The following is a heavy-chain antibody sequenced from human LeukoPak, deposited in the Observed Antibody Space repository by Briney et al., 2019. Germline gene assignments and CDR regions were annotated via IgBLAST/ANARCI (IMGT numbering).Heavy chain of an antibody. CDR3: ARDGTLTAGPFDP. V-gene: IGHV3-23*01. D-gene: IGHD1-1*01. Sequence: SGGSLRLSCEASGFTFSAYAMTWVSQAPGKGLEWVSSIGSDNKPHYSESVKGRFTISRDNSKSMLFLQLNSLRAEDTALYYCARDGTLTAGPFDPWGRGTLVTVSS. CDR2: IGSDNKP. J-gene: IGHJ5*02. CDR1: GFTFSAYA.